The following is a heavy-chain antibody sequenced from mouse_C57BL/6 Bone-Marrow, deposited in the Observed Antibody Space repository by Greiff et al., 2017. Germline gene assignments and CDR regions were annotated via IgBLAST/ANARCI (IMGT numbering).Heavy chain of an antibody. V-gene: IGHV5-17*01. CDR3: ARGITTVEAWFAY. D-gene: IGHD1-1*01. CDR2: ISSGSSTS. CDR1: GFTFSDYG. J-gene: IGHJ3*01. Sequence: EVQVVESGGGLVKPGGSLKLSCAASGFTFSDYGMHWVRQAPEKGLEWVAYISSGSSTSYYADTVKGRFTISRDNAKNTLFLQMTSLRSEDTAMYYCARGITTVEAWFAYWGQGTLVTVSA.